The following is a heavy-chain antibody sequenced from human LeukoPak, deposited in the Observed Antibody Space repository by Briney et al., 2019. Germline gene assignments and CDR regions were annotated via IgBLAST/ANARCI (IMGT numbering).Heavy chain of an antibody. V-gene: IGHV4-59*01. Sequence: PSETLSLTCTVSGGSISGSYWSWIRQPPGKGLEWIGYIYYSGSTNYNPSLKSRVTVSVDTSNNQFSLKLSSVTAADTAVYYCARENAMFRGAFDAFDIWGRGTMVTVSS. CDR1: GGSISGSY. D-gene: IGHD3-10*01. J-gene: IGHJ3*02. CDR3: ARENAMFRGAFDAFDI. CDR2: IYYSGST.